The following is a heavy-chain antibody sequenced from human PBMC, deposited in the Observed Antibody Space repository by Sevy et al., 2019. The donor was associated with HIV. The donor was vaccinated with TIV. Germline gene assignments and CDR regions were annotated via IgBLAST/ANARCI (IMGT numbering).Heavy chain of an antibody. V-gene: IGHV3-23*01. CDR1: GFTFSSYA. D-gene: IGHD3-22*01. J-gene: IGHJ3*02. CDR3: AKDGITMIVVVPFDAFDI. Sequence: GGSLRLSCAASGFTFSSYATSWVRQAPGKGLEWVSAISGSGGSTYYADSVKGRFTISRDNSKNTLYLQMNSLRAEDTAVYYCAKDGITMIVVVPFDAFDIWGQGTMVTVSS. CDR2: ISGSGGST.